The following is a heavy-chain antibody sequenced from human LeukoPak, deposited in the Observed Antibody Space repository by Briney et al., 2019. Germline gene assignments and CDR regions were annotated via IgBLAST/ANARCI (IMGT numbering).Heavy chain of an antibody. V-gene: IGHV4-59*01. J-gene: IGHJ6*02. CDR3: AREGNIAVAGKVPDYYYYGMDV. D-gene: IGHD6-19*01. Sequence: SETLSLTCTVSGGSISSYYWSWIRRPPGKGLEWIGYIYYSGSTNYNPSLKSRVTISVDTSKNQFSLKLSSVTAADTAVYYCAREGNIAVAGKVPDYYYYGMDVWGQGTTVTVSS. CDR1: GGSISSYY. CDR2: IYYSGST.